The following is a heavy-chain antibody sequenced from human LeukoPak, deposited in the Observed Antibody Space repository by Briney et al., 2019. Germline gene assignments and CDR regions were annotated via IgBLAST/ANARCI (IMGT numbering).Heavy chain of an antibody. CDR3: ARVGDGLNDAFDI. CDR1: GYIFTGHY. J-gene: IGHJ3*02. Sequence: GASVKVSCKASGYIFTGHYMNWVRQAPGQGLEWMGRINPKTGGTNYAQNFQGRVTMTRDTSISTTYMELSRLRPDDTAVYYCARVGDGLNDAFDIWGQGTMVTVSS. V-gene: IGHV1-2*06. CDR2: INPKTGGT. D-gene: IGHD5-24*01.